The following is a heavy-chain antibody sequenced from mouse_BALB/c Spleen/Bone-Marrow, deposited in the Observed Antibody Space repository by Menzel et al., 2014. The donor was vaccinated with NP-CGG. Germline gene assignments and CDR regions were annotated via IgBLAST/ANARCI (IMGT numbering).Heavy chain of an antibody. CDR1: GYTFTSYW. D-gene: IGHD1-1*01. J-gene: IGHJ2*01. CDR2: IYPSDSYT. Sequence: QVQLKESGAELVRPGASVKRSCKASGYTFTSYWINWVKQRPGQGLEWIGNIYPSDSYTNYNQKFKDKATLTVDKSSSTAYMQLSSPTSEDSAVYYCTREGYYGSSYVDYWGQGTTLTVSS. V-gene: IGHV1-69*02. CDR3: TREGYYGSSYVDY.